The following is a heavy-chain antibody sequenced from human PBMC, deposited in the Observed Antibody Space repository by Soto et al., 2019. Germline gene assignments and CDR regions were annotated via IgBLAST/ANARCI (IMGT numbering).Heavy chain of an antibody. Sequence: GPSVKVSFKPSGVTFISYAISWVLQAPGQGLEWMGGIIPIFGTANYAQKFQGRVTITADESTSTAYMELSSLRSEDTAVYYCARGPFVERERFLEWAPSEVAKWFDPWGQGTLVTVSS. CDR3: ARGPFVERERFLEWAPSEVAKWFDP. J-gene: IGHJ5*02. CDR1: GVTFISYA. V-gene: IGHV1-69*13. D-gene: IGHD3-3*01. CDR2: IIPIFGTA.